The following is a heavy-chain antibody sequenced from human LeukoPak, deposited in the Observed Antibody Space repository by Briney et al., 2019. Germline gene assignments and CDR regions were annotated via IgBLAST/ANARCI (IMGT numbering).Heavy chain of an antibody. Sequence: PGRSLRLSCAASGFTFDDYAMHWVRQAPGKGLEWVSGISWNSGSIGYADSVKGRFTISRDNAKNSLYLQKNSLRAEDTALYYCAKDIRLTMVRGVTLVNWGQGTLVTVSS. CDR3: AKDIRLTMVRGVTLVN. CDR2: ISWNSGSI. V-gene: IGHV3-9*01. D-gene: IGHD3-10*01. J-gene: IGHJ4*02. CDR1: GFTFDDYA.